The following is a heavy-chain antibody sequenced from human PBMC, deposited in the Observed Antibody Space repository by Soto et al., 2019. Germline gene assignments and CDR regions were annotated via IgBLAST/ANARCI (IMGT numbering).Heavy chain of an antibody. J-gene: IGHJ4*02. CDR2: IYYSGST. CDR3: ARGSHYYGSGSYYHPFDY. CDR1: GDSISTEGYY. D-gene: IGHD3-10*01. Sequence: PSETLSLTCSVSGDSISTEGYYWSWIRQHPGKGLEWIGYIYYSGSTNYNPSLKSRVTISVDTSKNQFSLKLSSVTAADTAVYYCARGSHYYGSGSYYHPFDYWGQGILVTVSS. V-gene: IGHV4-61*08.